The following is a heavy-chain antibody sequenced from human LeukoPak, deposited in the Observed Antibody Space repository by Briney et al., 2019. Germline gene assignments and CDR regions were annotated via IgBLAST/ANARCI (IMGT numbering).Heavy chain of an antibody. CDR3: ARGSSTDYDFWSGYYTAFDY. J-gene: IGHJ4*02. D-gene: IGHD3-3*01. CDR1: GGSFSGYY. CDR2: INHSGST. V-gene: IGHV4-34*01. Sequence: SETLSLTCAVYGGSFSGYYWSWIRQPPGKGLEWIGEINHSGSTNYNPSLKSRVTISVDTSKNQFSLKLSSVTAADTAVYYCARGSSTDYDFWSGYYTAFDYWGQGTLVTVSS.